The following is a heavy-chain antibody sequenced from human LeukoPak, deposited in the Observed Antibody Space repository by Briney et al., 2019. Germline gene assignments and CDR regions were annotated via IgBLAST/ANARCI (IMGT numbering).Heavy chain of an antibody. J-gene: IGHJ4*02. CDR3: ARDRGYSGYDYFDY. D-gene: IGHD5-12*01. Sequence: PSETLSLTCTVSGGSISSYYWSWIRQPAGKGLEWIGRIYTGGSTNYDPSLKSRVTMSVDTSKNQFSLKLSSVTAADTAVYYCARDRGYSGYDYFDYWGQGTLVTVSS. V-gene: IGHV4-4*07. CDR2: IYTGGST. CDR1: GGSISSYY.